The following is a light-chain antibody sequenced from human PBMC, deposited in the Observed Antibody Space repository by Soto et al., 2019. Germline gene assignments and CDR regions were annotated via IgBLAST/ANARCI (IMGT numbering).Light chain of an antibody. CDR1: QSVSGN. Sequence: TQSPSTLSLSPGERATLTCRASQSVSGNLAWYQQKPGQAPRLLIYGASTRATGIPARFSGSGSGTEFTLTISSLQSEDFAVYYCQQYNNWPITFGQGTRLEI. J-gene: IGKJ5*01. CDR2: GAS. V-gene: IGKV3-15*01. CDR3: QQYNNWPIT.